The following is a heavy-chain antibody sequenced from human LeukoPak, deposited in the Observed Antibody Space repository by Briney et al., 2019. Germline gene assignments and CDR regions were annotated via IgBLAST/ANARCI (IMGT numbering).Heavy chain of an antibody. CDR3: ARQPYYYDSSGYPDY. V-gene: IGHV5-51*01. D-gene: IGHD3-22*01. CDR2: IYPGDSDT. Sequence: PGESLKISCKGSGYSFTNYWIGWVRQMPGKGLEWMGIIYPGDSDTSYSPSFQGQVIISADKSINTAYLQWSSLKASDTAMYYCARQPYYYDSSGYPDYWGQGTLVTVSS. J-gene: IGHJ4*02. CDR1: GYSFTNYW.